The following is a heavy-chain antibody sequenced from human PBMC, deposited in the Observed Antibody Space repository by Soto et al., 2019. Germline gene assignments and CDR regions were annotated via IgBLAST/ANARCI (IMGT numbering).Heavy chain of an antibody. V-gene: IGHV2-5*02. J-gene: IGHJ4*02. Sequence: QITLKESGPTPVKPTQTLTLTCSFSGFSLNTDGEGVGWVRQPPGEALEWLALIYWDDDERYSTSLKTTLTITKDPSKNQVVLIMTNMDPVDTATYYCAHSRNLITEDAQVGDFDYWGQGTLVTVSS. CDR3: AHSRNLITEDAQVGDFDY. D-gene: IGHD3-10*01. CDR1: GFSLNTDGEG. CDR2: IYWDDDE.